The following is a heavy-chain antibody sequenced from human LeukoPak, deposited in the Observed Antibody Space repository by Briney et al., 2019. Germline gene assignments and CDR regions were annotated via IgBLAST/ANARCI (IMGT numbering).Heavy chain of an antibody. J-gene: IGHJ4*02. CDR1: GFTFSSYA. CDR3: ARDRLDGNNWNDCDY. CDR2: ISYDGSNK. V-gene: IGHV3-30-3*01. D-gene: IGHD1-1*01. Sequence: PGGSLRLSCAASGFTFSSYAMHWVRQAPGKGLEWLAIISYDGSNKYHADSVKGRFTISRDNSKNTLYVQMNGLRVDDTAVYYCARDRLDGNNWNDCDYWGQGTLVTVSS.